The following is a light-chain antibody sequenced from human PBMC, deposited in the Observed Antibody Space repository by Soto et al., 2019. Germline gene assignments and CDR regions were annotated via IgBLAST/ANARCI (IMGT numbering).Light chain of an antibody. CDR2: EEN. V-gene: IGLV6-57*03. Sequence: NFMLTQPHSVSESPGKTGTISCTRSSGSIASNYVQWYQQRPGSAPTTVIYEENQRPSGVPDRFSGSIDSSYISASLTISGLKTEDEADSYCQSYDSIRAVFGGGTKVTVL. CDR3: QSYDSIRAV. CDR1: SGSIASNY. J-gene: IGLJ2*01.